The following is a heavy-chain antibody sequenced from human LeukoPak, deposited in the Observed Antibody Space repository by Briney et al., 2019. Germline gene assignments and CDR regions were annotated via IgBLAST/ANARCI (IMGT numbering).Heavy chain of an antibody. CDR1: GYTFTSYG. CDR3: ARDHCSSTSCSSYYFDY. Sequence: ASVKVSCKASGYTFTSYGISWVRQAPGQGLEWMGWISAYNGNTNYVQKLQGRVTMTTDTSTSTAYMELRSLGSDDTAVYYCARDHCSSTSCSSYYFDYWGQGTLVTVSS. J-gene: IGHJ4*02. CDR2: ISAYNGNT. D-gene: IGHD2-2*01. V-gene: IGHV1-18*01.